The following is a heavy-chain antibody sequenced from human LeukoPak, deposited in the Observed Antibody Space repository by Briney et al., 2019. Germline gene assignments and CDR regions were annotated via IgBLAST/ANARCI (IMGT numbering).Heavy chain of an antibody. CDR2: IYYSGST. D-gene: IGHD6-19*01. CDR3: ARDGRAGSLFAY. CDR1: GGSISSGDYY. V-gene: IGHV4-30-4*02. Sequence: SETLSLTCTVSGGSISSGDYYWSWIRQPPGKGLEWIGYIYYSGSTYYNPSLKSRVTISVDTSKNQFSLKLSSVTAADTAIYYCARDGRAGSLFAYWGQGTLVTVSS. J-gene: IGHJ4*02.